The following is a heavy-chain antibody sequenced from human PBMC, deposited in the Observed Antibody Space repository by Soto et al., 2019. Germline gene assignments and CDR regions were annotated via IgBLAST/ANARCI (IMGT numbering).Heavy chain of an antibody. Sequence: QVQLVESGGGVVQPGRSLRLSCAASGFTFSSYAMHWVRQAPGKGLEWVAVISYDGSNKYYADSVKGRFTISRDNSKNTLFLQMNSLRAEDTAVYYCARGFGTPVSRWFDWLLSGFDYWGQGTLVTVSS. CDR2: ISYDGSNK. D-gene: IGHD3-9*01. CDR1: GFTFSSYA. V-gene: IGHV3-30-3*01. J-gene: IGHJ4*02. CDR3: ARGFGTPVSRWFDWLLSGFDY.